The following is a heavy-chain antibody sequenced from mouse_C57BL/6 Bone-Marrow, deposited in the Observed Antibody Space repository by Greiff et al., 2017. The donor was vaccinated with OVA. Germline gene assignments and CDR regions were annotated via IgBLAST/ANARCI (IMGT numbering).Heavy chain of an antibody. CDR2: INPGSGGT. Sequence: VQLQQSGAELVRPGTSVKVSCKASGYAFTNYLIEWVEQRPGQGLEWIGVINPGSGGTNYNEKFKGKATLTADKSSSTAYMQLSSLTSEDSAVYFCARYDYDRGGFDYWGQGTTLTVSS. D-gene: IGHD2-4*01. V-gene: IGHV1-54*01. CDR1: GYAFTNYL. J-gene: IGHJ2*01. CDR3: ARYDYDRGGFDY.